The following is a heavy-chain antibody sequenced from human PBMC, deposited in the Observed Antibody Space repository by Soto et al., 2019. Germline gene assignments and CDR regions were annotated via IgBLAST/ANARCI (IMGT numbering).Heavy chain of an antibody. CDR1: GFTFRNYD. Sequence: EVQLVESGGGLVQPGGSLRLSCEASGFTFRNYDMHWVRQGTGKGLEWVSGISAAGDPDYADSVEGRFTISRENAQNSFFLPMNRLRVGDTAGYYCARTDRDFYGLDVWGQGTTVIVSS. J-gene: IGHJ6*02. V-gene: IGHV3-13*05. CDR2: ISAAGDP. CDR3: ARTDRDFYGLDV.